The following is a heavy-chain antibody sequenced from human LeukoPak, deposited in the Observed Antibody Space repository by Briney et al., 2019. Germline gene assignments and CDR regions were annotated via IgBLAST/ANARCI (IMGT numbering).Heavy chain of an antibody. V-gene: IGHV3-23*01. Sequence: PGGSLRLSCAASGFTFSSYAMSWVRQAPGKGLEWVSAISGSGGSTYYADSVKGRFTISRDNSKNTLYLQMNSLRAEDTAVYYCAKVSISSGWYSAFDYWGPGTLVTVSS. J-gene: IGHJ4*02. D-gene: IGHD6-19*01. CDR3: AKVSISSGWYSAFDY. CDR1: GFTFSSYA. CDR2: ISGSGGST.